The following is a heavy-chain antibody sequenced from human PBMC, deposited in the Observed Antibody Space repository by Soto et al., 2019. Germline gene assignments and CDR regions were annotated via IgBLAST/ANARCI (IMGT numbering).Heavy chain of an antibody. Sequence: QVQLQESGPGLVKPSGTLSLTCAVSGGSISSSNWWSWVRQPPGKGLEWIGEINHSGSTNYNPSLKPRVNTAVDKYNNPLALKHSAVTAADTGVEYCAGDFGGRGSMDDWGQGPLVTVSS. V-gene: IGHV4-4*02. CDR3: AGDFGGRGSMDD. J-gene: IGHJ4*02. CDR1: GGSISSSNW. CDR2: INHSGST. D-gene: IGHD3-10*01.